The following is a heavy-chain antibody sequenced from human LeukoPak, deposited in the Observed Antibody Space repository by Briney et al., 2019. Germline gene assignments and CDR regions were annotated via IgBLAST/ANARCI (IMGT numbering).Heavy chain of an antibody. CDR2: IYYSGST. V-gene: IGHV4-61*08. J-gene: IGHJ4*02. CDR3: ARRGGSGRSFDY. D-gene: IGHD3-10*01. CDR1: GASVSSGGYY. Sequence: SETLSLTCTVSGASVSSGGYYWSWIRQPPGKGLEWIGYIYYSGSTNYNPSLKSRVTISVDTSKNQFSLKANSVTAADTAIYYCARRGGSGRSFDYWGQGTLVTVSS.